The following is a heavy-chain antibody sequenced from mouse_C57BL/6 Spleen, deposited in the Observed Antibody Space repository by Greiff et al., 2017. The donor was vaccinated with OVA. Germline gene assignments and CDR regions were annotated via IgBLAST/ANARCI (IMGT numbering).Heavy chain of an antibody. V-gene: IGHV1-82*01. CDR3: ASAGDYDGGGRFAY. CDR2: IYPGDGDT. J-gene: IGHJ3*01. Sequence: QVQLQQSGPELVKPGASVKISCKASGYAFSSSWMNWVKQRPGKGLEWIGRIYPGDGDTNYNGKFKGKATLTADKSSSTAYMQLSSLTSEDSAVYFCASAGDYDGGGRFAYWGQGTLVTVSA. D-gene: IGHD2-4*01. CDR1: GYAFSSSW.